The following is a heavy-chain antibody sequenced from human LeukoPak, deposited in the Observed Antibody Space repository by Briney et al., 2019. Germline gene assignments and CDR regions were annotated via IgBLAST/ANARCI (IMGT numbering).Heavy chain of an antibody. CDR1: GFTFSSYW. Sequence: PGGSLRLSCAASGFTFSSYWMTWVRQGPGKGLEWVANIKPGGSEKYYVDSVKGRFTISRDNAENSLYLQMNSLRAEDTAVYYCATFRFLGTWGQGTMVTVSP. CDR3: ATFRFLGT. D-gene: IGHD3-3*01. J-gene: IGHJ3*01. V-gene: IGHV3-7*03. CDR2: IKPGGSEK.